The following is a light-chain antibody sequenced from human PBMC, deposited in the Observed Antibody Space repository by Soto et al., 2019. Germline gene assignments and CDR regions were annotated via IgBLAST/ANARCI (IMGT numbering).Light chain of an antibody. CDR3: QQYQNWPLT. CDR2: GAS. CDR1: QSVSSN. J-gene: IGKJ4*01. V-gene: IGKV3-15*01. Sequence: EIVMTQSPAPLSVSPGEGATLSCRASQSVSSNFAWYQQKPGQAPRLLIYGASTRATGIPARFSGSGSGTEFTLSISSLQYEEVAVYYCQQYQNWPLTFGGGTKVEIK.